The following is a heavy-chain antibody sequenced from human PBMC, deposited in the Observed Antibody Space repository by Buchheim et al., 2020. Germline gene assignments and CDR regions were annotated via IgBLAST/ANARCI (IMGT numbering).Heavy chain of an antibody. CDR1: GFTFSSYA. CDR2: ISYDGSNK. CDR3: ARDPSRVHIVVVTATDDAFDI. Sequence: QVQLVESGGGVVQPGRSLRLSCAASGFTFSSYAMHWVRQAPGKGLEWVAVISYDGSNKYYADSVKGRFTISRDNSKNTLYLQMNSLRAEDTAVYYCARDPSRVHIVVVTATDDAFDIWGQGT. J-gene: IGHJ3*02. V-gene: IGHV3-30-3*01. D-gene: IGHD2-21*02.